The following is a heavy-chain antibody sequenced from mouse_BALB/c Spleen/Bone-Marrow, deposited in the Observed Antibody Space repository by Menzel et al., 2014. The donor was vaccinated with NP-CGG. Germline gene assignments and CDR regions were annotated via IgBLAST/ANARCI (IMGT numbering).Heavy chain of an antibody. Sequence: EVKLMESGGGLVQPGGSLKLPCAASGFTFSSYTMSWVCQTPEKRLEWVAYISNGGGSTYYPDTVKGRFTISRDNAKNTLYLQMSSLKSEDTAMYYCARQIYFPYFDYWGQGTTLTVSS. CDR3: ARQIYFPYFDY. J-gene: IGHJ2*01. V-gene: IGHV5-12-2*01. CDR1: GFTFSSYT. CDR2: ISNGGGST. D-gene: IGHD2-1*01.